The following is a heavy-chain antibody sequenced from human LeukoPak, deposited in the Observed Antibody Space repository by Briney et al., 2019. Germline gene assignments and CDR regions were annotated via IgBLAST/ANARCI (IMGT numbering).Heavy chain of an antibody. J-gene: IGHJ5*02. CDR2: TNHSGST. V-gene: IGHV4-34*01. Sequence: SETLSLTCAVYGGSFSGYYWSWIRQPPGKGLEWIGETNHSGSTNYNPSLKSRVTISVDTSKNQFSLKLSSVTAADTAVYYCARSYYYGSGSRRRFDPWGQGTLVTVSS. D-gene: IGHD3-10*01. CDR1: GGSFSGYY. CDR3: ARSYYYGSGSRRRFDP.